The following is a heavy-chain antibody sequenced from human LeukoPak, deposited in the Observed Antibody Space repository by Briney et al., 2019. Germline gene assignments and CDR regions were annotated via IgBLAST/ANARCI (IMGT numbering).Heavy chain of an antibody. V-gene: IGHV3-53*01. CDR2: IYSGGNT. J-gene: IGHJ5*02. CDR1: GFTFSSYA. D-gene: IGHD1-26*01. CDR3: ARDLFDGGSYFVP. Sequence: GGSLRLSCAASGFTFSSYAMSWVRQAPGKGLEWVSVIYSGGNTYYADSVKGRFTISRDNSRNTLYLQMNSLRAEDTAVYYCARDLFDGGSYFVPWGQGTLVTVSS.